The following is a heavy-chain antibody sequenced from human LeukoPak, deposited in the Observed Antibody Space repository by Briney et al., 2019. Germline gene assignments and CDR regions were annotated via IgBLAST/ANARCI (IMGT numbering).Heavy chain of an antibody. Sequence: GGSLRLSCAASGFTFSSYAIHWVRQAPGKGLEWVAVISYDGSNDFYADSVKGRFTISRDNSKNTLYLQMSSLRAEDTAVYYCARGHTAAMVFCDYWGQGTLVTVSS. CDR1: GFTFSSYA. CDR2: ISYDGSND. V-gene: IGHV3-30*04. D-gene: IGHD5-18*01. J-gene: IGHJ4*02. CDR3: ARGHTAAMVFCDY.